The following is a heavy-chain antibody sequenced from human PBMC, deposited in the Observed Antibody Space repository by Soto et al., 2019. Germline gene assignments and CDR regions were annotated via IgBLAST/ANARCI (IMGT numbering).Heavy chain of an antibody. CDR3: TRAQGYGDSLLTYFDY. D-gene: IGHD4-17*01. J-gene: IGHJ4*02. Sequence: GGSLRLSCTASGFTFGDYAMSWFRQAPGKGLEWVGFIRSKAYGGTTEYAASVKGRFTISRDDSKSIAYLQMNSLKTEDTAVYYCTRAQGYGDSLLTYFDYWGQGTLVTVSS. CDR1: GFTFGDYA. V-gene: IGHV3-49*03. CDR2: IRSKAYGGTT.